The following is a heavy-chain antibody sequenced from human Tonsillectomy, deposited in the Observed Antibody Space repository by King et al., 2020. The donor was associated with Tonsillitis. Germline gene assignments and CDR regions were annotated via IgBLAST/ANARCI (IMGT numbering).Heavy chain of an antibody. CDR2: INHGGST. Sequence: VQLQQWGAGLLKPSETLSLTCAVYGGSFSDYYWSWIRQPPGKGLEWIGEINHGGSTNYNPSLKSRVTISVDTSKNQFSLKLSSVTAADTAAYYCASHEINIVGATQMIPGDAFDIWGQGTMVTVSS. D-gene: IGHD1-26*01. J-gene: IGHJ3*02. CDR1: GGSFSDYY. CDR3: ASHEINIVGATQMIPGDAFDI. V-gene: IGHV4-34*01.